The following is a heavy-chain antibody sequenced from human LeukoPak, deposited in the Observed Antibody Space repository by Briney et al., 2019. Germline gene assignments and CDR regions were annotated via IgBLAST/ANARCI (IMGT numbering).Heavy chain of an antibody. J-gene: IGHJ6*03. D-gene: IGHD6-19*01. CDR3: ARVAVAGAYYYYYMDV. CDR2: INPNSGGT. CDR1: GYTFTGYY. V-gene: IGHV1-2*02. Sequence: ASVKVSCKASGYTFTGYYMHWVRQASGQGLEWMGWINPNSGGTNYAQKFQGRVTMTRDTSISTAYMELSRLRSDDTAVYYCARVAVAGAYYYYYMDVWGKGTTVTVSS.